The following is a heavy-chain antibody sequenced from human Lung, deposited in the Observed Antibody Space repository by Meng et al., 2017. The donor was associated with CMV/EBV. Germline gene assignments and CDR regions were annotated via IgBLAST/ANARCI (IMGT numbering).Heavy chain of an antibody. CDR1: GFTFSDYL. J-gene: IGHJ4*02. D-gene: IGHD1-26*01. CDR3: AKGRAVGATTPFDY. Sequence: GEXXTISCAASGFTFSDYLMSWVRQAPGKGLEWVSSLSSGGSSTYYTDSVKGRFTISRDNSKNTVHLQMNSLRVEDTAVYYCAKGRAVGATTPFDYWGQGTXVTVSS. V-gene: IGHV3-23*01. CDR2: LSSGGSST.